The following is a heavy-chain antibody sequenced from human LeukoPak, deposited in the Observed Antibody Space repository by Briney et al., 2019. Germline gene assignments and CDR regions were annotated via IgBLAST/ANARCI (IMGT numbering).Heavy chain of an antibody. CDR2: ISYDGSNK. D-gene: IGHD1-26*01. CDR3: ARGGGIVGATQDI. V-gene: IGHV3-30-3*01. J-gene: IGHJ3*02. Sequence: PGGSLRLSCAASGFTFSSYAMHWVRQALGKGLEWVAVISYDGSNKYYADSVKGRFTISRDNSKNTLYLQMNSLRAEDTAVYYCARGGGIVGATQDIWGQGTMVTVSS. CDR1: GFTFSSYA.